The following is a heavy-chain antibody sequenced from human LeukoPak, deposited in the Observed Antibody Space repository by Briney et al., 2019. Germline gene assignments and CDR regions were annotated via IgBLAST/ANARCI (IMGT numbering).Heavy chain of an antibody. D-gene: IGHD3-10*01. CDR3: ARTKSENAYGQHHGLDN. CDR2: ISSSGRTI. CDR1: GITFSDHY. Sequence: GGSLRLSCAASGITFSDHYMNWIRQAPGKGLEWVSYISSSGRTIDYADSVKGRSTISRDNAKKSLYLQMNSLRTEDTAVYYCARTKSENAYGQHHGLDNWGQGILVTVSS. V-gene: IGHV3-11*01. J-gene: IGHJ4*02.